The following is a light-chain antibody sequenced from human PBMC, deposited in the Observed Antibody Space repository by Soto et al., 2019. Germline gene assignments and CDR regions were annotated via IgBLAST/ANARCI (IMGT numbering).Light chain of an antibody. J-gene: IGKJ5*01. CDR3: QQYNNRPPIT. CDR1: QSVSSN. CDR2: GAS. V-gene: IGKV3D-15*01. Sequence: EIVMTQSPATLSVSPGERATFSCRASQSVSSNLAWYQQKPGQAPRLLIYGASTRATGIPVRFSGSGSGTEFTLTISGLQSEDFAVYYCQQYNNRPPITFGQGTRLEIK.